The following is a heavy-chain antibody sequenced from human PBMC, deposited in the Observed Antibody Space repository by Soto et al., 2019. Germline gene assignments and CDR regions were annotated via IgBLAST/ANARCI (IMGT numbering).Heavy chain of an antibody. D-gene: IGHD2-15*01. CDR3: AKEGGSAYYCMDV. V-gene: IGHV5-51*01. J-gene: IGHJ6*02. CDR2: IYPGNSET. CDR1: GYSFSNTW. Sequence: GESLKISCKGSGYSFSNTWINWVRQMPGKGLEWMGIIYPGNSETRYSPSFQGQVTLSADKSINTAYLQWNSLKASDTATYYCAKEGGSAYYCMDVWGQGTTVTVSS.